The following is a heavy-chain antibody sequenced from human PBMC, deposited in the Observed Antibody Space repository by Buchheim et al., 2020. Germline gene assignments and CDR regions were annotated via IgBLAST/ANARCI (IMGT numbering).Heavy chain of an antibody. CDR1: GFSFGDYC. Sequence: EVQLVESGGGLLEPGRSLGLSCTASGFSFGDYCMSWFRQAPGKGLEWVGFIRSKTFGATLEYAASVKDRCTISRDDSNGIVYLQLNSLKTEDTAIYYRTRVEDAWGRALADWGQGTL. V-gene: IGHV3-49*03. J-gene: IGHJ4*02. D-gene: IGHD6-19*01. CDR3: TRVEDAWGRALAD. CDR2: IRSKTFGATL.